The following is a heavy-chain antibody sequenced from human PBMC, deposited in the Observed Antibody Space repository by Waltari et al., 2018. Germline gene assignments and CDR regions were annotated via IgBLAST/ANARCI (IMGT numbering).Heavy chain of an antibody. J-gene: IGHJ4*02. D-gene: IGHD3-10*01. CDR1: GDSVINSNYS. CDR3: ARLSPPMWVRGVKGGYYFDY. CDR2: IYYSGRP. Sequence: QLQLLESGPGLVKPSETLSLSCSVPGDSVINSNYSWCWIRQPPGKGLEWIGNIYYSGRPSCNRSLKSRVIISVDTSKNQFSVRLTSVTAADTALFYCARLSPPMWVRGVKGGYYFDYWGPGTLVTVSS. V-gene: IGHV4-39*07.